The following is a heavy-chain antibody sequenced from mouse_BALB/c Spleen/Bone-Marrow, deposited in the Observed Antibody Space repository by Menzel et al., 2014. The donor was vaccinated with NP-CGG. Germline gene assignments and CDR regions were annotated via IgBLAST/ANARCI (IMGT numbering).Heavy chain of an antibody. CDR3: ARGTARATMDY. J-gene: IGHJ4*01. V-gene: IGHV1S81*02. Sequence: QVQLQQPGTELVKPGASVKLSCKASGYTFTSYWIHWVKQRPGQGLEWIGEIHPSNGRTNYSEKFKTKATLTVDKSSTTAHMQLRSLTSEDSAVYYCARGTARATMDYWGQGTSVTVSS. CDR1: GYTFTSYW. CDR2: IHPSNGRT. D-gene: IGHD3-2*01.